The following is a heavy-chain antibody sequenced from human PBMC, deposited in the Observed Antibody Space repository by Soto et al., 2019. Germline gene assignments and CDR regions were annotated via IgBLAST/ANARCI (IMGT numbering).Heavy chain of an antibody. CDR2: ISYDGSNK. CDR1: GFTFSSYG. CDR3: ATYYYDSSGSATPPRPHDSFDY. J-gene: IGHJ4*02. Sequence: QVPLVESGGGVVQPGRSLRLSCAASGFTFSSYGMHWVRQAPGKGLEWVAVISYDGSNKYYADSVKGRFTISRDNSKNTLYLQMNSLRAEDTAVYYCATYYYDSSGSATPPRPHDSFDYWGQGTLVTVSS. V-gene: IGHV3-30*03. D-gene: IGHD3-22*01.